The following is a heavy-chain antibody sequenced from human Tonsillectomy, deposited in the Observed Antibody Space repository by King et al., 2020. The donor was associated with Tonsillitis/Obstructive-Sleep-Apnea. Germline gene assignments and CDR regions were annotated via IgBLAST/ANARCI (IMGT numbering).Heavy chain of an antibody. CDR2: IYSGGST. V-gene: IGHV3-66*01. J-gene: IGHJ4*02. CDR1: GFTVSNNY. CDR3: ARDGYCSSTSCYDIGY. Sequence: VPLVESGGGLVQPGGSLRLSCAASGFTVSNNYMSWVRPAPGKGLEWVSVIYSGGSTYYADSVKGRFTISRDNSKNTLYLQMNSLRAEDTAVYYCARDGYCSSTSCYDIGYWGQGTLVTVSS. D-gene: IGHD2-2*01.